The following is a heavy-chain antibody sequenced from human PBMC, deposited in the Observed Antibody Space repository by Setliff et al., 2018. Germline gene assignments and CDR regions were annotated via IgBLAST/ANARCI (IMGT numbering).Heavy chain of an antibody. J-gene: IGHJ5*02. CDR3: ASTPSNSGGSCYWTWFGP. CDR2: IYYSGST. D-gene: IGHD2-15*01. V-gene: IGHV4-39*01. Sequence: SETLSLTCTVSGGSISSSSYYGGWIRQPQGKGLEYIGSIYYSGSTYYNASLKSRVTISVDTSKNQFSLKLSSVTAADTAVYYCASTPSNSGGSCYWTWFGPWGQGTLVTVSS. CDR1: GGSISSSSYY.